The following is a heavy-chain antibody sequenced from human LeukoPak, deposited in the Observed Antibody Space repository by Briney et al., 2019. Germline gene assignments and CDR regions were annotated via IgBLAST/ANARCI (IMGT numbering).Heavy chain of an antibody. J-gene: IGHJ4*02. CDR2: INPSGGST. V-gene: IGHV1-46*01. CDR1: GYSFASYY. D-gene: IGHD3-22*01. CDR3: ARDLDSSGYFDY. Sequence: GESLKISCKGSGYSFASYYMHWVRQAPGQGLEWMGIINPSGGSTSYAQKFQGRVTMTRDASTSTVYMELSSLRSEDTAVYYCARDLDSSGYFDYWGQGTLVTVSS.